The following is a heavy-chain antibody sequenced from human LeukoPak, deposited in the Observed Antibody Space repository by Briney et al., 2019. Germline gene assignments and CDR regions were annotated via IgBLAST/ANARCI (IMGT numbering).Heavy chain of an antibody. D-gene: IGHD3-16*02. J-gene: IGHJ4*02. CDR3: AKEGYDSVGGIDRYLYYFDY. CDR1: RFTVSSNY. Sequence: GGSLRLSCAASRFTVSSNYMTWVRQAAGKGLEWVAVISYDGSNKYYADSVKGRFTISRDNSKNTLYLQMNSLRAEDTAVYYGAKEGYDSVGGIDRYLYYFDYRGQGTLVTVSS. V-gene: IGHV3-30*18. CDR2: ISYDGSNK.